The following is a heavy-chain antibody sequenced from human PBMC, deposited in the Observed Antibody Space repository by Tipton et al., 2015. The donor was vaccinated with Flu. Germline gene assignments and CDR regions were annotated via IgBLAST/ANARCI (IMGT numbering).Heavy chain of an antibody. Sequence: TLSLTCTVSSGSIRSTNYFCAWIRQPPGKRLELIGSIYPSGTPYYNPSLKSRVTISVDTSKNQFSLKLTSVTASDTAVYYCARQELARQRVDWFDPWGQGTLVTVSS. J-gene: IGHJ5*02. V-gene: IGHV4-39*01. D-gene: IGHD1-7*01. CDR1: SGSIRSTNYF. CDR3: ARQELARQRVDWFDP. CDR2: IYPSGTP.